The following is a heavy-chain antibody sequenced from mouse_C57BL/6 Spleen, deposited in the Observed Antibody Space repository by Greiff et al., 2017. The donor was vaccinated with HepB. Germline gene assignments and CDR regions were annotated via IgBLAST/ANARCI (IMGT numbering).Heavy chain of an antibody. J-gene: IGHJ2*01. CDR3: SRGYYYGSSWDFDY. D-gene: IGHD1-1*01. V-gene: IGHV6-6*01. CDR2: IRNKANNHAT. CDR1: GFTFSDAW. Sequence: EVQLQESGGGLVQPGGSMKLSCAASGFTFSDAWMDWVRQSPEKGLEWVAEIRNKANNHATYYAESVKGRFTISRDDSKSSVYLQMNSLRAEDTGIYYCSRGYYYGSSWDFDYWGQGTTLTVSS.